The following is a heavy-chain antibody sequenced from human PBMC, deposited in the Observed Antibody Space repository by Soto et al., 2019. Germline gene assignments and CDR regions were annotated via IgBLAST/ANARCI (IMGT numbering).Heavy chain of an antibody. CDR2: ISSSSSTI. J-gene: IGHJ6*02. Sequence: EVQLVESGGGLVQPGGSLRLSCAASGFTFSSYSMIWVRQAPGKGLEWVSYISSSSSTIYYADCVKGRCTISRDSAKKSLYLQMNSLRDEDTAVYYCARGGHYYYYGLDVCGQGTTVTVSS. V-gene: IGHV3-48*02. CDR3: ARGGHYYYYGLDV. D-gene: IGHD2-15*01. CDR1: GFTFSSYS.